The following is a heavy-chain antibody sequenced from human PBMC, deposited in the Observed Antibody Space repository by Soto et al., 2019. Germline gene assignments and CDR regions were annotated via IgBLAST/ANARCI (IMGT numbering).Heavy chain of an antibody. V-gene: IGHV3-66*01. CDR3: ARSGRRTGGGWHFDH. CDR1: GFTVSNNY. CDR2: IYSGGGT. J-gene: IGHJ4*02. Sequence: GGSLRLSCAASGFTVSNNYMSWVRQAPGKGLEYVSVIYSGGGTYYADSVKGRFTISRDNSKNTLYLQMNSLGAEDTAVYYCARSGRRTGGGWHFDHCGQGTLVTVSS. D-gene: IGHD3-10*01.